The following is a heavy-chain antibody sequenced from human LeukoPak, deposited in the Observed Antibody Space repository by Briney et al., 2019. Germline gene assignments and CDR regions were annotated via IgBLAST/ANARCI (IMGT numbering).Heavy chain of an antibody. V-gene: IGHV1-3*01. D-gene: IGHD3-22*01. CDR1: EYTFTRYA. CDR2: INAGNGNT. J-gene: IGHJ2*01. Sequence: ASVKVSRKASEYTFTRYAMHWVRQAPGQRLEWMGWINAGNGNTKYSQKFQGRVTITRDTSASTAYMELSSLRSEDTAVYYCARENYYDSSGYFNWYFDLWGRGTLVTVFS. CDR3: ARENYYDSSGYFNWYFDL.